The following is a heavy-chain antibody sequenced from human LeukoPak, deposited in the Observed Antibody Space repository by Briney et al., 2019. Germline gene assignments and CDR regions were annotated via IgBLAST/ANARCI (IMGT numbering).Heavy chain of an antibody. Sequence: GGSLRLSCAASGFTFHQYAIHWVRQVPGKGLEWVSGINWSSAKIGYADSVKGRFTISRDNAKNSVFLQMNSLRAEDTALYYCAKDKAPLYSGYDWDLDFWGQGTLVTVSS. J-gene: IGHJ4*02. V-gene: IGHV3-9*01. CDR2: INWSSAKI. CDR1: GFTFHQYA. D-gene: IGHD5-12*01. CDR3: AKDKAPLYSGYDWDLDF.